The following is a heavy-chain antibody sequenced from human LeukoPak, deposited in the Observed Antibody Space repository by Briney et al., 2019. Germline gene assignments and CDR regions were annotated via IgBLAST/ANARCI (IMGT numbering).Heavy chain of an antibody. V-gene: IGHV5-51*01. CDR3: ARLSGRDFDF. CDR2: IYPGDSEI. Sequence: GESLKISCKIGGYGFTTYWIGWVRLMSGEGLEWMGIIYPGDSEIRYRPSFQGQVTMSVDKSITTAYLQWSSLKSSDTAMYYCARLSGRDFDFWGQGTLVTVSS. D-gene: IGHD1-26*01. J-gene: IGHJ4*02. CDR1: GYGFTTYW.